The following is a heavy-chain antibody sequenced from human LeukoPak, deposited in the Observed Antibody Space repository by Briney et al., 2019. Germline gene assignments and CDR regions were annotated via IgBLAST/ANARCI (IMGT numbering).Heavy chain of an antibody. D-gene: IGHD3-9*01. V-gene: IGHV4-61*08. Sequence: SETLSLTCTVSGASVSSGDYHWIWVRQAPGKGLEWIGHNQNPSYNPSLKSRVVISIHTSRNQFSLTLNTVTAADTATYFCVTYFVNGGGRGHWGPGALVTVSS. CDR2: HNQNP. J-gene: IGHJ4*02. CDR1: GASVSSGDYH. CDR3: VTYFVNGGGRGH.